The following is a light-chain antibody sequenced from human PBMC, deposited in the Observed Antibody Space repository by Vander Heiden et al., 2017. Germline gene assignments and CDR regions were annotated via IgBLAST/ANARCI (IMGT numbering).Light chain of an antibody. V-gene: IGKV1-6*02. J-gene: IGKJ1*01. CDR2: GAS. Sequence: AIQRTQSPLSLSASVGDRVTITCRASQAIGDELAWYQHKPGAAPKLLISGASTLHHGVPSRFSGGGSDTYFTLTINSLRPEDFATYYCRQDYSHPRTFGQGTKVQ. CDR3: RQDYSHPRT. CDR1: QAIGDE.